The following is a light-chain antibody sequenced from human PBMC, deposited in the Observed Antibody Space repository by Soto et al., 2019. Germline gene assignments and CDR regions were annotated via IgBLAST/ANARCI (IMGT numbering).Light chain of an antibody. Sequence: EIVLTQSPGTLSLSPGERATLSCRASQSVSSSYVAWYQQKPGQSPRLLIYGSSNRATGIPDRFSGRGSGTDFTLTITSVETEDFAVYYCQQYGSSPPYTFGQATKLEIK. CDR1: QSVSSSY. CDR3: QQYGSSPPYT. V-gene: IGKV3-20*01. CDR2: GSS. J-gene: IGKJ2*01.